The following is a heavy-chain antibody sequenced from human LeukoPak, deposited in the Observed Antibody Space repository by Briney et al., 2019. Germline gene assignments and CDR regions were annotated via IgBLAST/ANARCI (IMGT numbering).Heavy chain of an antibody. CDR1: GFTFIGYG. V-gene: IGHV3-30*18. Sequence: PGRSLRLSCEASGFTFIGYGMHWVRQAPGKGLEWVAGISYDGRNQYYTDSVKGRFTISRDNSKNTLYLQMNSLRPEDTAVYYCAKPRGGDSWAFDFWGQGTMVTVSS. CDR3: AKPRGGDSWAFDF. D-gene: IGHD2-21*02. CDR2: ISYDGRNQ. J-gene: IGHJ3*01.